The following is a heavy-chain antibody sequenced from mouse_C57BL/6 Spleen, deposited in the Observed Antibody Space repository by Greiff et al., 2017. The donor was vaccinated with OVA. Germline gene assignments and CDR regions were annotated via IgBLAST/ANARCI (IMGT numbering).Heavy chain of an antibody. CDR2: IYPRSGNT. CDR3: ARSGYSNPFAY. V-gene: IGHV1-81*01. Sequence: VQLQQSGAELARPGASVKLSCKASGYTFTSYGISWVKQRTGQGLEWIGEIYPRSGNTYYNEKFKGKATLTADKSSSTAYMELRSLTSEDSAVYFCARSGYSNPFAYWGQGTLVTVSA. CDR1: GYTFTSYG. D-gene: IGHD2-5*01. J-gene: IGHJ3*01.